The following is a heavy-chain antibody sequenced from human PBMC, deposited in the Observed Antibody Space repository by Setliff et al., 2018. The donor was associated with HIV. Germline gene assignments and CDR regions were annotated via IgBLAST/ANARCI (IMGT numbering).Heavy chain of an antibody. CDR2: IYESAYS. CDR3: ARAHMHRGVVAWSLYYFDY. D-gene: IGHD3-10*01. CDR1: GSSRDNYY. Sequence: SESLSLTCILAGSSRDNYYWNCVRQTPGKGLEWIGYIYESAYSHYTVSLRSRVTISLDTSKNQFSLTWRSVTAADRAVYYCARAHMHRGVVAWSLYYFDYWGQGSLVTVSS. V-gene: IGHV4-59*13. J-gene: IGHJ4*02.